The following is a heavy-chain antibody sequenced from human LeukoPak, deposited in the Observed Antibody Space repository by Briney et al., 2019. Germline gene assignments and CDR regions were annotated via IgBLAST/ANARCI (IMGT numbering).Heavy chain of an antibody. Sequence: PSETLSLTCTVSGGSISSDYWSWIRQPAGKGLEWIGRIYTSGSTNYNPSLKSRVTMSVDTSKNQFSLKLSSVTAADTAVYYCARHRWRYYDSSGYYSYFDYWGQGTLVTVSS. J-gene: IGHJ4*02. CDR3: ARHRWRYYDSSGYYSYFDY. CDR1: GGSISSDY. D-gene: IGHD3-22*01. CDR2: IYTSGST. V-gene: IGHV4-4*07.